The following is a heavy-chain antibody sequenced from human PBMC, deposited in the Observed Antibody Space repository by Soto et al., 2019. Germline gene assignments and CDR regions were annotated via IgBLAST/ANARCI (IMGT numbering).Heavy chain of an antibody. CDR1: GDSVSSNDAT. CDR2: TYYRSKWYN. CDR3: ARDREGDGYNFDY. V-gene: IGHV6-1*01. Sequence: PSQTLSLTCVISGDSVSSNDATWDWIRQSPSRGLEWLGRTYYRSKWYNDYAVSVKGRFTISRDNAKNSLYLQMNSLRADDTAVYYCARDREGDGYNFDYWAQRTLVTVSS. J-gene: IGHJ4*02. D-gene: IGHD6-25*01.